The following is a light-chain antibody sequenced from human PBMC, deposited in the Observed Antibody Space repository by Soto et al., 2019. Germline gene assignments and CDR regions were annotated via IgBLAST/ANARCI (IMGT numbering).Light chain of an antibody. V-gene: IGKV1-6*01. CDR1: QDIRTD. CDR3: LQDYIYPWT. CDR2: AAS. J-gene: IGKJ1*01. Sequence: AIQMTQSPSSLSAFVGDRVTITCRASQDIRTDLGWYQQKPGKAPKLLIYAASKLQSGVPSRFSGSGSGTDFTLTISSLQPEDFATYYCLQDYIYPWTFGQGTKVAIK.